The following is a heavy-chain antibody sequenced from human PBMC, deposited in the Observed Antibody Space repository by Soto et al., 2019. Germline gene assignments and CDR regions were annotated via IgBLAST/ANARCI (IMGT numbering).Heavy chain of an antibody. CDR1: GFTFSSYA. J-gene: IGHJ3*02. D-gene: IGHD1-1*01. CDR3: ATNVVATTRALDI. CDR2: IGSSSTYI. Sequence: EVQLLESGGGLIQPGESLRLSCAASGFTFSSYAMNWVRQAPGKGLEWVSYIGSSSTYIYYADSVKGRFTISRDNAKNSLYLQMHSLRAEDTAVYYCATNVVATTRALDIWGQGTMVTVSS. V-gene: IGHV3-21*01.